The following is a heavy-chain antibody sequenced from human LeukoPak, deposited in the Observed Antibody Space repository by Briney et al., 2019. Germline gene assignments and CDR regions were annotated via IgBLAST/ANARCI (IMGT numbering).Heavy chain of an antibody. V-gene: IGHV1-8*01. CDR1: GCTFTSYD. CDR2: MNPNSGNT. D-gene: IGHD6-19*01. Sequence: ASVKVSCKASGCTFTSYDINWVRQATGQGLEWMGWMNPNSGNTGYAQKFQGRVTMTRNTSISTAYMELSSLRSEDTAVYYCASGWLVRTGRYYYYYMDVWGKGTTVTVSS. J-gene: IGHJ6*03. CDR3: ASGWLVRTGRYYYYYMDV.